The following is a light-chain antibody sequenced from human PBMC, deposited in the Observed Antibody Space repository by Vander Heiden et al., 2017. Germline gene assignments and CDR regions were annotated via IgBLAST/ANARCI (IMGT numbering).Light chain of an antibody. Sequence: SVLTQPPSVSAAPGQKVTISCSGSSSNIGNNYLSWYQQLPGTAPKLLIYENNKRPSGIPDRFSGSKSGTSATLGITGLQTGDEADYYCGTWDSSLSAYVFGTGTKVTVL. V-gene: IGLV1-51*02. CDR1: SSNIGNNY. J-gene: IGLJ1*01. CDR3: GTWDSSLSAYV. CDR2: ENN.